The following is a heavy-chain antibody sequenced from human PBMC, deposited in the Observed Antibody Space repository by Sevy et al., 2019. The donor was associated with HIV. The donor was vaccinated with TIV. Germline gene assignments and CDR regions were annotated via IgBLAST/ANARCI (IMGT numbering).Heavy chain of an antibody. V-gene: IGHV4-59*01. CDR3: ARSIAAPRGMDV. CDR1: DDSISSYY. J-gene: IGHJ6*02. Sequence: SETLSLTCTVSDDSISSYYWSWIRQPPGKGLEWIGYIFYNGITNYNPSLKSRVTISVDTSKNQFSLKLSSVTASDTAVYYCARSIAAPRGMDVWGQGTTVTVSS. CDR2: IFYNGIT. D-gene: IGHD6-6*01.